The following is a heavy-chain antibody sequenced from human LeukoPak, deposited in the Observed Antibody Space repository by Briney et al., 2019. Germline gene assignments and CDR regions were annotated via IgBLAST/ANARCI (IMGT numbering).Heavy chain of an antibody. J-gene: IGHJ4*02. V-gene: IGHV3-48*03. Sequence: GGSLRLSCAASGFTFSSYEMNWVRQAPGKGLEWVSYISSSGSTIYYADSVKGRFTISRDNAKNSLYLQMNSLRAEDTAVYYCARVLGLVRGVAIDYWGQGTLVTVSS. CDR1: GFTFSSYE. CDR3: ARVLGLVRGVAIDY. D-gene: IGHD3-10*01. CDR2: ISSSGSTI.